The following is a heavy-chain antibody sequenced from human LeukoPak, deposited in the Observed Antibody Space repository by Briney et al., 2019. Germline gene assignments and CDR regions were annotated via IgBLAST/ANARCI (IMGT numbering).Heavy chain of an antibody. CDR1: GYTFTSYY. Sequence: ASVKVSCKASGYTFTSYYMHWVRQAPGQGLEWMGIINPSGGSTSYAQKFQGRVTMTRDTSTSTVYMELSSLRSEDTAVYYCARGRYYYDSSGHPTDYWGQGTLVTVSS. V-gene: IGHV1-46*01. CDR3: ARGRYYYDSSGHPTDY. D-gene: IGHD3-22*01. CDR2: INPSGGST. J-gene: IGHJ4*02.